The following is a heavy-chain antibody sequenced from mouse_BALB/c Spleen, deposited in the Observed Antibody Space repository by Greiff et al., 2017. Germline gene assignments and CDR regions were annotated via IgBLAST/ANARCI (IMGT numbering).Heavy chain of an antibody. J-gene: IGHJ3*01. CDR3: ARDRDYGGFAY. Sequence: VKLMESGPGLVAPSQSLSITCTVSGFSLTSYGVHWVRQPPGKGLEWLGVIWAGGTINYNSALMARLSISKDNSKSQVFLKMNTLQTDDTAMYYCARDRDYGGFAYWGQGTLVTVSA. D-gene: IGHD1-2*01. CDR2: IWAGGTI. CDR1: GFSLTSYG. V-gene: IGHV2-9*02.